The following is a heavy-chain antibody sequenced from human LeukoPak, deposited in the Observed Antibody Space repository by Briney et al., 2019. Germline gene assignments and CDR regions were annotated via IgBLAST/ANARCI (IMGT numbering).Heavy chain of an antibody. CDR2: IKQDGSEK. V-gene: IGHV3-7*01. D-gene: IGHD6-19*01. Sequence: GGSLRLSCAASGFTFSSYWMSWVRQAPGKGPEWVANIKQDGSEKYYVDSVKGRFTISRDNAENSLYLQMNSLRAEDTAVYYCARDQQWLVPRYYYYGMDVWGQGTTVTVSS. J-gene: IGHJ6*02. CDR3: ARDQQWLVPRYYYYGMDV. CDR1: GFTFSSYW.